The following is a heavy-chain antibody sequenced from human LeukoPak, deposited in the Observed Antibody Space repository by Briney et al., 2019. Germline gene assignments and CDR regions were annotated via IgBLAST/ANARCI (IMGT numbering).Heavy chain of an antibody. CDR1: GGSISSYY. V-gene: IGHV4-59*01. Sequence: SETLSLTCTVSGGSISSYYWSWIRQPPGKGLEWIGYIYYRGSTNYNPSLKSRVTISVDTSKNQFSLKLSSVTATDTAVYYCARVGYYYDSSGYYYFDYWGQGTLVTVSS. D-gene: IGHD3-22*01. CDR2: IYYRGST. J-gene: IGHJ4*02. CDR3: ARVGYYYDSSGYYYFDY.